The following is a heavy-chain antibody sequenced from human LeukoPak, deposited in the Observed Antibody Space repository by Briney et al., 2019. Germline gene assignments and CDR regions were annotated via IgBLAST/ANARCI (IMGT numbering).Heavy chain of an antibody. CDR1: GFTFGSYA. J-gene: IGHJ4*02. CDR3: ARDPPSTIPEYYFDY. V-gene: IGHV3-30*01. Sequence: TGGSLRLSCAASGFTFGSYAMHWVRQAPGKGLEWVAVISYDGSNKYYADSVKGRFTISRDNSKNTLYLQMNSLRAEDTAVYYCARDPPSTIPEYYFDYWGQGTLVTVSS. CDR2: ISYDGSNK. D-gene: IGHD4/OR15-4a*01.